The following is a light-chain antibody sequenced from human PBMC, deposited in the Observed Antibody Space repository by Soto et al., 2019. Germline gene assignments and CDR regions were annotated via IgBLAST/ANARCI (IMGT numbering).Light chain of an antibody. CDR1: NIGAYR. V-gene: IGLV3-21*04. CDR2: YDS. Sequence: SYELTQPPSVSVAPGKTARITCAGNNIGAYRVHWYRQRPGQAPVLVIYYDSDRPSGIPERCSGSNSGNTATLTISRVEAGDEADYYCQLWDSGGVFGPGTKLTVL. CDR3: QLWDSGGV. J-gene: IGLJ1*01.